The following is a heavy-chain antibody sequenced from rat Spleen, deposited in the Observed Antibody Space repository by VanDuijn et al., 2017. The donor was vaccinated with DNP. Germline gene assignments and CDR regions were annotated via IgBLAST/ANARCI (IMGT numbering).Heavy chain of an antibody. CDR3: ATHDYASWG. J-gene: IGHJ2*01. CDR2: ISPSGGST. CDR1: GFTFSSYW. D-gene: IGHD1-7*01. V-gene: IGHV5-19*01. Sequence: EVQLVETGGGLVQPGRSLKLSCVASGFTFSSYWMHWIRQAPTKGLEWVASISPSGGSTYYRDSVKGRFTISRDNAKSTLYLQMDSLRSEDTATYYCATHDYASWGWGQGVMVTVSS.